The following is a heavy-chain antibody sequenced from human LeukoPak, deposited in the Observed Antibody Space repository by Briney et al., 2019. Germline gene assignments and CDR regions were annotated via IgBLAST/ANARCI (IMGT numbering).Heavy chain of an antibody. D-gene: IGHD3-22*01. Sequence: ASVKVSCKASGYTFTSYYMHWVRQAPGQGLEWMGIIKPSGGTTSYAQKFQGRVTMARDTSTSTVYREKSMVKSEDTAVYYGARGMRGSYDSSGYYAIGVWGQGAMVTVSS. CDR2: IKPSGGTT. CDR3: ARGMRGSYDSSGYYAIGV. V-gene: IGHV1-46*01. CDR1: GYTFTSYY. J-gene: IGHJ3*01.